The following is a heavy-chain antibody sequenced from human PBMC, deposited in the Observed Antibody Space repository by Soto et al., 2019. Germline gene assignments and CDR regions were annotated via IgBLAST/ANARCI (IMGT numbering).Heavy chain of an antibody. J-gene: IGHJ5*02. D-gene: IGHD2-15*01. V-gene: IGHV4-31*03. CDR1: GGSISSGGYY. CDR3: ARVSIVVVVAATRFDP. Sequence: CTVSGGSISSGGYYCSWIRQHPVKGLEWIGYIYYSGSTYYEPSLKSRVTISVDTSKNQFSLKLNSVTAADTAVYYCARVSIVVVVAATRFDPWGQGTLVTVSS. CDR2: IYYSGST.